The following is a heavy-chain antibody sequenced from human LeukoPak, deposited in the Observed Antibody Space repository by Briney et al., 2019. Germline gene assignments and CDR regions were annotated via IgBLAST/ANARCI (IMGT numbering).Heavy chain of an antibody. Sequence: GASVMVSCKASGYTFTSYDINWVRQGTGQGLEWVGWVNPNSGGTNYAQKFQGRVTMTRDTSTSTAYMELSRLRSDDTAVYYCAREDVDAFDIWGQGTMVTVSS. D-gene: IGHD5-24*01. CDR1: GYTFTSYD. CDR2: VNPNSGGT. CDR3: AREDVDAFDI. V-gene: IGHV1-2*02. J-gene: IGHJ3*02.